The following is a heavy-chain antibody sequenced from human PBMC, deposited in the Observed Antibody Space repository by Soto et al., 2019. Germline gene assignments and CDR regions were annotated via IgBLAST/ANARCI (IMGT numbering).Heavy chain of an antibody. CDR3: ARKVEYGDYAPGGY. CDR1: GFSFSSYG. V-gene: IGHV3-33*01. D-gene: IGHD4-17*01. J-gene: IGHJ4*02. CDR2: IWYDGSKK. Sequence: QVQLVESGGGVAQPGRSLRLSCAASGFSFSSYGMHWVRQAPGKGLEWLAVIWYDGSKKYYADSVKGRFNVSRDNSENTLYLQMNRLPAEDTAVYYCARKVEYGDYAPGGYWGQGTLVSVSS.